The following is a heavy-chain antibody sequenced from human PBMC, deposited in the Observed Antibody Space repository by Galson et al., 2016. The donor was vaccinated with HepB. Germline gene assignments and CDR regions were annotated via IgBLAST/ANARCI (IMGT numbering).Heavy chain of an antibody. CDR3: ARDRGPFDAFDI. CDR1: GFDSSSYR. V-gene: IGHV3-21*01. Sequence: SLRLSCAASGFDSSSYRMNWVRQAPGKGLDRVATISSSSNFIYYADSVKGRFTISRDNAEDSLDLQMNSLRAEDTAVYYCARDRGPFDAFDIWGRGTMVTVSS. D-gene: IGHD3-10*01. CDR2: ISSSSNFI. J-gene: IGHJ3*02.